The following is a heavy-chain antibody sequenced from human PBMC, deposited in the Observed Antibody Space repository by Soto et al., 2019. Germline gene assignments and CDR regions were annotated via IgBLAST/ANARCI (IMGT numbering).Heavy chain of an antibody. CDR3: ARESTWYGGQYCQE. CDR2: ISGSGDKT. D-gene: IGHD3-16*01. J-gene: IGHJ1*01. CDR1: GFTFKYYA. V-gene: IGHV3-23*01. Sequence: EVQLLQSGGGLAQPGTSLRLSCAASGFTFKYYAMKWVRQAPGKGLEWVSTISGSGDKTVYADSVKGRFRVSRDNSKDTLYLQMDSLRADAKALYYCARESTWYGGQYCQELGQGTLVTV.